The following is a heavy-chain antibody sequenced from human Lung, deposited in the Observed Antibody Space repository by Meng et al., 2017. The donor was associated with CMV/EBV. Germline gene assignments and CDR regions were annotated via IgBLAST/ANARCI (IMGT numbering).Heavy chain of an antibody. CDR3: AKRPFSGNYSPGTLDY. V-gene: IGHV3-23*01. D-gene: IGHD1-26*01. Sequence: GEXXKISCAASGFTFSSYAMSWVRQAPGKGLEWVSGISGSGGSTYYADSVKGRFTISRDNSKNTLFLQMNSLRAEDTAVYYCAKRPFSGNYSPGTLDYWGQRTLVTVSS. J-gene: IGHJ4*01. CDR2: ISGSGGST. CDR1: GFTFSSYA.